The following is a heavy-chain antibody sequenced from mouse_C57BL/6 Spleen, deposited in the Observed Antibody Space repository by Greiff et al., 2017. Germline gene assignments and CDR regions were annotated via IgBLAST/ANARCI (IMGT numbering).Heavy chain of an antibody. CDR3: ARGITTVVAGTSHWYFDV. Sequence: EVQLQQSGPELVKPGASVKISCKASGYTFTDYYMNWVKQSHGKSLEWIGDINPNNGGTSYNQKFKGKATLTVDKSSSTAYMELRSLTSEDSAVYYCARGITTVVAGTSHWYFDVRGTGATVTVSS. CDR1: GYTFTDYY. J-gene: IGHJ1*03. D-gene: IGHD1-1*01. V-gene: IGHV1-26*01. CDR2: INPNNGGT.